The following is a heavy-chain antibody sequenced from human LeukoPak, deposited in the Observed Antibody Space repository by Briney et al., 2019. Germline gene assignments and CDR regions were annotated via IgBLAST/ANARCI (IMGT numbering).Heavy chain of an antibody. V-gene: IGHV4-59*01. Sequence: SETLSLTCTVSGGSISGYYWSWIRQPPGKGLEWIGYIYYSGSTNYNPSLKSRVTISVDTSKNQFSLKLSSVTAADTAVYYCARGGGSSSNFYYYYYMDVWGKGTTVTVSS. J-gene: IGHJ6*03. CDR3: ARGGGSSSNFYYYYYMDV. CDR1: GGSISGYY. D-gene: IGHD6-13*01. CDR2: IYYSGST.